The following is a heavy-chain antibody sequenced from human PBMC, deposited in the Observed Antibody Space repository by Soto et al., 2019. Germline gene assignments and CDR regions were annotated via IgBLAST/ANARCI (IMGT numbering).Heavy chain of an antibody. D-gene: IGHD1-1*01. Sequence: QVQLQESGPGLVKPSETLSLTCTVSGFSVSRFYYSWVRQSPGKGLEWIGHIYNGGTTNYSPCLKGRFAIFVDTSNNPLSVNLPPMTAPDTALYYVVQTTGRSGFDLWGQGLLVTVCS. J-gene: IGHJ4*02. CDR1: GFSVSRFY. V-gene: IGHV4-59*02. CDR3: VQTTGRSGFDL. CDR2: IYNGGTT.